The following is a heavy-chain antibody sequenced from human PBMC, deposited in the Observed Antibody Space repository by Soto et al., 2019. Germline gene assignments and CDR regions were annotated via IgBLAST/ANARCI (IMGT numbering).Heavy chain of an antibody. V-gene: IGHV1-8*01. CDR1: GYTFTSYD. D-gene: IGHD3-10*01. CDR3: ATSSMVRGVIIMQPYYYYMDV. CDR2: MNPNSGNT. Sequence: ASVKVSCKASGYTFTSYDINWVRQATGQGLEWMGWMNPNSGNTGYAQKFQGRVTMTRNTSISTAYMELSSLRSEDTAVYYCATSSMVRGVIIMQPYYYYMDVWGKGTTVTSP. J-gene: IGHJ6*03.